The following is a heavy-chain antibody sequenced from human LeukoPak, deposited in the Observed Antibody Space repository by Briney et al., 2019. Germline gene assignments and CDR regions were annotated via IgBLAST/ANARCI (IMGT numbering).Heavy chain of an antibody. CDR2: IYHSGST. CDR1: GYSISSGYY. Sequence: PSETLSLTCTVSGYSISSGYYWGWIRQPPGKGLEWIGSIYHSGSTYYNPSLKSRVTISVDTSKSQFSLKLSSVTAADTAVYYCARGLELRTRHGSNWFDPWGQGTLVTVSS. CDR3: ARGLELRTRHGSNWFDP. J-gene: IGHJ5*02. D-gene: IGHD2-15*01. V-gene: IGHV4-38-2*02.